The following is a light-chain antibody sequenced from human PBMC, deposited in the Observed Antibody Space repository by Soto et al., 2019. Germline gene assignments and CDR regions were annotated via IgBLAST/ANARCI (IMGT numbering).Light chain of an antibody. Sequence: EIVLTQSPATLSLSPGERVTLSCRASQSVSSYLAWYQQKPGQAPRLLIYDASNRATGIPARFSGSGSGTDFTLTISSLEPEDFAVYYCQQRGSWPLTFGGGTKVEI. CDR2: DAS. CDR1: QSVSSY. V-gene: IGKV3-11*01. J-gene: IGKJ4*01. CDR3: QQRGSWPLT.